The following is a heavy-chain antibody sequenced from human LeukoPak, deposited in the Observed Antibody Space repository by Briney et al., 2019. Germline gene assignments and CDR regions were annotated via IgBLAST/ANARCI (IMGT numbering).Heavy chain of an antibody. J-gene: IGHJ4*02. CDR2: IYYSGST. D-gene: IGHD6-13*01. Sequence: ETLSLTCTVSGGSISSYYWSWIRQPPGKGLEWSGYIYYSGSTNYNPSLKSRVAISVDTSKNQFYMKLSSVTAADTAVYYCARDRSSWYYWGQGTLVTVSS. CDR3: ARDRSSWYY. V-gene: IGHV4-59*01. CDR1: GGSISSYY.